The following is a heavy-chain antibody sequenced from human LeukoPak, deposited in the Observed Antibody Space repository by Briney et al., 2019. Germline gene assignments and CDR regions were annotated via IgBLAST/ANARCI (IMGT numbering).Heavy chain of an antibody. CDR2: IIPIFGTA. J-gene: IGHJ5*02. CDR1: GGTFSSYA. Sequence: GASVKVSCKASGGTFSSYAISWVRQAPGQGLEWMGGIIPIFGTANYAQKFQGRVTITADESTSTAYMELSSLRSEDTAVYYCARDRRYCSGGSCYSGNWFDPWGQGTLVTVSS. D-gene: IGHD2-15*01. V-gene: IGHV1-69*13. CDR3: ARDRRYCSGGSCYSGNWFDP.